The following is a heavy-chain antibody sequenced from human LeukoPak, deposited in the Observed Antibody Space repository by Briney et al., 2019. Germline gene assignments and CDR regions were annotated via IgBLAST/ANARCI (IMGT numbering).Heavy chain of an antibody. CDR3: ARDPTYGDYEG. CDR2: INPSGGST. D-gene: IGHD4-17*01. Sequence: GASVKVSCKASGYTFTSYYMHWVRQAPGQGLKWMGIINPSGGSTSYAQKFQGRVTMTRDTSISTAYMELSRLRSDDTAVYYCARDPTYGDYEGWGQGTLVTVSS. V-gene: IGHV1-46*01. CDR1: GYTFTSYY. J-gene: IGHJ4*02.